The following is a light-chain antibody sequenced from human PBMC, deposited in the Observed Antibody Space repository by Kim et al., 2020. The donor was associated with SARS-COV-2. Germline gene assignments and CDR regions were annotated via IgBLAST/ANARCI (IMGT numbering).Light chain of an antibody. Sequence: PGGAVTLTCGSSTGAVTSGLYPHWFQQKPGQAPKTLIYDTNNKPSWTPDRFSGSLLGDKAALTFSGAQPEDEADYYCLLSYAGTWVFGGGTQLTVL. V-gene: IGLV7-46*01. CDR3: LLSYAGTWV. CDR2: DTN. CDR1: TGAVTSGLY. J-gene: IGLJ3*02.